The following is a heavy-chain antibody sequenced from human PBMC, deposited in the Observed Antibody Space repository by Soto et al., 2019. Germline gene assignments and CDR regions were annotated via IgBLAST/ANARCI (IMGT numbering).Heavy chain of an antibody. V-gene: IGHV3-23*01. J-gene: IGHJ3*02. CDR1: GFTFSSYA. Sequence: GGSLRLSCAASGFTFSSYAMSWVRQAPGKGLEWVSAISGSGGSTYYADSVKGRFTISRDNSKNTLYLQMNSLRAEDTAVYYCAKDVITIFGVVIADAFDIWGQGTMVTVSS. D-gene: IGHD3-3*01. CDR3: AKDVITIFGVVIADAFDI. CDR2: ISGSGGST.